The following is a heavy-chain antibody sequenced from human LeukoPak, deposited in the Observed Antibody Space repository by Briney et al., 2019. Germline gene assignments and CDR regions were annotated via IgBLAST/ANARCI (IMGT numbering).Heavy chain of an antibody. D-gene: IGHD3-10*01. CDR3: ARRVEMSSASATSNTWLDP. CDR1: GDSISTYY. Sequence: SETLSLTCTVSGDSISTYYWNWIRQRPGKGLEWIGHAHFSRDTNYNPSLKSRVTISLDSAKNQFSLRLISVPAADTAVYYWARRVEMSSASATSNTWLDPWGQGALVSVSP. J-gene: IGHJ5*02. CDR2: AHFSRDT. V-gene: IGHV4-59*01.